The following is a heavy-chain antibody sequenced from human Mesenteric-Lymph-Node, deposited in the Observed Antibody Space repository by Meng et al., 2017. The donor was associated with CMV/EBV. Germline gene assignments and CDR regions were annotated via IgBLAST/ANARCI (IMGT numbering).Heavy chain of an antibody. J-gene: IGHJ4*02. CDR2: ISSSGSTI. Sequence: GGSLRLSCAASGFTFSSYEMNWVRQAPGKGLEWVSYISSSGSTIYYADSVKGRFTISRDNAKNSLYLQMNSLRAEDTAVYYCARIDGETSFSGYFDYWGQGTPVTVSS. V-gene: IGHV3-48*03. CDR1: GFTFSSYE. D-gene: IGHD3-10*01. CDR3: ARIDGETSFSGYFDY.